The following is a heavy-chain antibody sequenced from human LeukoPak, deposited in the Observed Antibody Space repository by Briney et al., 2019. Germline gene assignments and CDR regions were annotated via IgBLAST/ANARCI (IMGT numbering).Heavy chain of an antibody. V-gene: IGHV3-23*01. D-gene: IGHD3-10*01. CDR2: ISGGGGPT. J-gene: IGHJ5*02. Sequence: GGSLRLSCAASGFTFSNYAMSWVRQAPGKGLEWVSAISGGGGPTYYADSVKGRFTISRGNARNLLYLQMNSLRADDTAVYFCARVPSGSGSYLWWFDPWGQGTLVTVSS. CDR1: GFTFSNYA. CDR3: ARVPSGSGSYLWWFDP.